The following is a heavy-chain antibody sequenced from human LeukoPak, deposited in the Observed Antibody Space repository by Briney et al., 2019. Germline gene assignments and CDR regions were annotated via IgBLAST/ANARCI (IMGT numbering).Heavy chain of an antibody. J-gene: IGHJ4*02. CDR2: VYYTGST. CDR3: ARGEYYYDGSGYYNSFRLEY. CDR1: GGSISTRTYY. Sequence: SETLSLTCTVSGGSISTRTYYWGWIRQPPGKGLEWIGSVYYTGSTYYNPSLKSRVTVSVDTSKNQFSLKLSSVTAADTAVYYCARGEYYYDGSGYYNSFRLEYWRQGTLVTVSS. D-gene: IGHD3-22*01. V-gene: IGHV4-39*01.